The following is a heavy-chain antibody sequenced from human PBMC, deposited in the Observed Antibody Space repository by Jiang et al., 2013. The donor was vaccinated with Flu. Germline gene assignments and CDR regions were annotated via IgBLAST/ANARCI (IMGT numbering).Heavy chain of an antibody. J-gene: IGHJ4*02. D-gene: IGHD3-22*01. Sequence: QTLSLTCAISGDSVSSNSAAWNWIRQSPSRGLEWLGRTYYRSKWYNDYAVSVKSRITINPDTSKNQFSLQLNSVIPEDTAVYYCARESTYGYYYDSSGPQYYFDYWGQGTLVTVSS. CDR3: ARESTYGYYYDSSGPQYYFDY. V-gene: IGHV6-1*01. CDR1: GDSVSSNSAA. CDR2: TYYRSKWYN.